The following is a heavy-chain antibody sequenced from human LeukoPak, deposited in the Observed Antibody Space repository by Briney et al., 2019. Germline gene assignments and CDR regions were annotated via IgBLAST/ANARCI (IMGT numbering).Heavy chain of an antibody. Sequence: SVKVSCKASGGTFSSYAISWVRQAPGQGLEWMGGIIPIFGTANYAQKFQGRVTITADESTSTAYMELSSLRSEDTAVYYCAKKYPSSMAPLDYWGQGTLVTVSS. D-gene: IGHD2/OR15-2a*01. CDR1: GGTFSSYA. J-gene: IGHJ4*02. V-gene: IGHV1-69*13. CDR3: AKKYPSSMAPLDY. CDR2: IIPIFGTA.